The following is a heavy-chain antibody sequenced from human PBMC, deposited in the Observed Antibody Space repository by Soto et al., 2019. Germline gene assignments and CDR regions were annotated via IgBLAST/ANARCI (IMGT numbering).Heavy chain of an antibody. J-gene: IGHJ6*02. V-gene: IGHV4-59*01. CDR3: ARGDYDFWSGYYTYYYGMDV. Sequence: PSETLSLTCTVSGGSISSYYWSWIWQPPGKGLEWIGYIYYSGSTNYNPSLKSRVTISVDTSKNQFSLKLSSVTAADTAVYYCARGDYDFWSGYYTYYYGMDVWGQGTTVTVSS. CDR1: GGSISSYY. D-gene: IGHD3-3*01. CDR2: IYYSGST.